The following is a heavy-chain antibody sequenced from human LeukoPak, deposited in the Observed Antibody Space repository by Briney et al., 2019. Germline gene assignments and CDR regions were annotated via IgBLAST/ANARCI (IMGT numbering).Heavy chain of an antibody. Sequence: PGGSLRLSCSASGFTFSPCAMHWVRQAPGMGLEYVSGINDYGTITHYGDSVRGRVTISRDDTKNTVHLEMSSLRAEDTAVYYCVKDLSGWYSFEYWGQGTLVTVSS. J-gene: IGHJ4*02. CDR3: VKDLSGWYSFEY. CDR2: INDYGTIT. CDR1: GFTFSPCA. D-gene: IGHD6-19*01. V-gene: IGHV3-64D*09.